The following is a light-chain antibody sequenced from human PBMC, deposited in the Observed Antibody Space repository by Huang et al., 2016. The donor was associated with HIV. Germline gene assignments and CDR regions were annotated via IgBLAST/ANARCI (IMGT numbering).Light chain of an antibody. CDR1: QSVSSN. CDR3: QQYNNWPPWT. Sequence: EIVMTQSLATLSVSPGERATLSCRASQSVSSNLAWYQQNPGQAPRLLIYGAATRATGIPARFRGSGSGTEFTLTISSLQSEDFAVYYCQQYNNWPPWTFGQGTKVEIK. CDR2: GAA. V-gene: IGKV3-15*01. J-gene: IGKJ1*01.